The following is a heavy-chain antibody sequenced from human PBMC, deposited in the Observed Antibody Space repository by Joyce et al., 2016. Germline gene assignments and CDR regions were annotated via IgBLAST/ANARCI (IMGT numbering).Heavy chain of an antibody. J-gene: IGHJ4*02. D-gene: IGHD3/OR15-3a*01. CDR3: ARKTELANIHGGFDS. CDR2: INTNNGNP. Sequence: QVQLVQSGSELKKPGASAKVSCKASGYTLTDYVMNWERQAPGQGLEWMGWINTNNGNPTYAQGFTGRFVFSVDSSVNTAYLQINSVKAADSAIYYCARKTELANIHGGFDSWGQGTLVIVSS. V-gene: IGHV7-4-1*02. CDR1: GYTLTDYV.